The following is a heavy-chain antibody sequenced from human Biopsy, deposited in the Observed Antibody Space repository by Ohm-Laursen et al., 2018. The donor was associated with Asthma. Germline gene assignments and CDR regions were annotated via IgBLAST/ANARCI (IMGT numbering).Heavy chain of an antibody. V-gene: IGHV1-69*05. CDR3: ARTYYDFLTGQVNDAFAI. J-gene: IGHJ3*02. CDR2: IIPIFGTA. Sequence: ASVKVSCKASGGTFSSYAISWVRQAPGQGLEWMGGIIPIFGTANYAQKFQGRVTITRDTSASTAYMELSSLRSEDTAVYYCARTYYDFLTGQVNDAFAIWGQGKMVTVSS. D-gene: IGHD3-9*01. CDR1: GGTFSSYA.